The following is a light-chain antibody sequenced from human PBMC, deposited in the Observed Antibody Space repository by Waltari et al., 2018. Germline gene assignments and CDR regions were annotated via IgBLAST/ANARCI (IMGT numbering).Light chain of an antibody. J-gene: IGLJ3*02. CDR3: ATWDDSLYGVV. Sequence: QSVLTQPPSASGTPGQRVTISCSGSSSNIGRNTVNWYQQLPGTAPRVLIYNNDQRPAGVPDRFSGSKSGTSASLAISGLQSEDEAAYYCATWDDSLYGVVFGGGTKLTVL. V-gene: IGLV1-44*01. CDR1: SSNIGRNT. CDR2: NND.